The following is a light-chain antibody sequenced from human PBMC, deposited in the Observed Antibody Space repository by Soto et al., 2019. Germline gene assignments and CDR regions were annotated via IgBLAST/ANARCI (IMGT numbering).Light chain of an antibody. Sequence: EIVLTQSPATLSSFKGDRVTPPCRAGEYINTKLAWYQHRPGQAPRLLIYQTSIRAAGIPARFSASGSGTDLTLTISDVQPEDFALYYCHQRQSWPRTFGQGNKVDIK. CDR3: HQRQSWPRT. CDR2: QTS. J-gene: IGKJ1*01. V-gene: IGKV3-11*01. CDR1: EYINTK.